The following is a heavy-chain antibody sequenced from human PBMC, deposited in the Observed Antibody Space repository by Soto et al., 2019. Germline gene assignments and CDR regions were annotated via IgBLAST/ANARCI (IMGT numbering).Heavy chain of an antibody. CDR1: GFIFKMYW. CDR2: IYNDGTYS. V-gene: IGHV3-74*01. J-gene: IGHJ4*02. D-gene: IGHD3-10*01. CDR3: TRGPRPISTGTGAY. Sequence: QTGGSLRLSCAASGFIFKMYWMHWVRQSPGKGLVWISRIYNDGTYSDYADSVRGRFTISRDNVNDTLYLQMNSLRAEDSGLYYCTRGPRPISTGTGAYWGQGTQVTVSS.